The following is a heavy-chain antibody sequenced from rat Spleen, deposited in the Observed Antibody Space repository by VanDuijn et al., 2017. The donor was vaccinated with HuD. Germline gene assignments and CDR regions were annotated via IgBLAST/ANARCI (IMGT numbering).Heavy chain of an antibody. Sequence: EVQLVESGGGLVQPGRSLKLSCAASGFTFSNYYMAWVRQAPTKGLEWVAYISTAGGNTYYRDSVKGRFTISRDNAKNTLYLQMDSLRSEDTATYYCAKETGYNSYFDYWGQGVMVTVSS. V-gene: IGHV5-27*01. D-gene: IGHD1-4*01. CDR2: ISTAGGNT. CDR3: AKETGYNSYFDY. J-gene: IGHJ2*01. CDR1: GFTFSNYY.